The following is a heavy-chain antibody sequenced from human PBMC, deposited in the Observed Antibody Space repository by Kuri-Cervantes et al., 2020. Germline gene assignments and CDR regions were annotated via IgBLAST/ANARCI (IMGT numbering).Heavy chain of an antibody. CDR1: GGSISSSNYY. CDR3: ARGVMQQRNWFDP. Sequence: SETLSLTCTVSGGSISSSNYYWSWIRQPPGKGLEWIGEINHSGSTNYNPSLKSRVTISVDTSKNQFSLKLSSVTAADTAVYYCARGVMQQRNWFDPWGQGTLVTVSS. D-gene: IGHD6-13*01. CDR2: INHSGST. V-gene: IGHV4-39*07. J-gene: IGHJ5*02.